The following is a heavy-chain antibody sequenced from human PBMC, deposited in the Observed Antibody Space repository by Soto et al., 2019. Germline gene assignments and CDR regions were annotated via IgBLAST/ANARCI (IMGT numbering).Heavy chain of an antibody. J-gene: IGHJ4*02. CDR3: ARSSYLDFDY. CDR1: GGSISSGGYS. CDR2: IYHSGST. D-gene: IGHD6-6*01. Sequence: TSETLSLTCAVSGGSISSGGYSWSWIRQPPGKGLEWIGYIYHSGSTYYNPSLKSRVTISVDRSKNQFSLKLSSVTAADTAVYYCARSSYLDFDYWGQGTLVTVPS. V-gene: IGHV4-30-2*01.